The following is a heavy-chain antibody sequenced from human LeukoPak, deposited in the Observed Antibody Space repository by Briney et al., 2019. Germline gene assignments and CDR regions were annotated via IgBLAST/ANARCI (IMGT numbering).Heavy chain of an antibody. J-gene: IGHJ4*02. CDR3: ARRGTAMVK. Sequence: SETLSLTCAVYGVSFSGYYWSWIRQPPGKGLEWIGEINHSGSTNYNPSLKSRVTISVDTSKNQFSLKLSSVTAADTAVYYCARRGTAMVKWGQGTLVTVSS. D-gene: IGHD5-18*01. CDR1: GVSFSGYY. V-gene: IGHV4-34*01. CDR2: INHSGST.